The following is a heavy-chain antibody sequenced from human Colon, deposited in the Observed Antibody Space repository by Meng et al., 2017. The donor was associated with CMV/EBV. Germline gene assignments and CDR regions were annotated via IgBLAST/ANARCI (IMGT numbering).Heavy chain of an antibody. V-gene: IGHV4-59*01. J-gene: IGHJ6*02. D-gene: IGHD4-11*01. Sequence: SETLSLTCTVSGGYMITYYYTWIRETPGRGLEWLGYVYFSGRTKYNPSLRGRVSMSLDISQNQVSLNLTSVTAADTAVYYCARSNYSTFDGGRPYYYYGLDVWGQGTTVTVSS. CDR2: VYFSGRT. CDR3: ARSNYSTFDGGRPYYYYGLDV. CDR1: GGYMITYY.